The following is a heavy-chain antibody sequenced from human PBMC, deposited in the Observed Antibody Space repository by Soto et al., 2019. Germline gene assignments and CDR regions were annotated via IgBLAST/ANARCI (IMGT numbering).Heavy chain of an antibody. Sequence: QVQLAQSGAEVKKPGASVKFYSKASGYTLTDYYIHWVRQAPGRGLEWMGWINPKTGDTYSAQNFQGRVTTTRDTSIDTGYMELSRLQSDDTAVYYCARSSGSYSYYGMDVWGQGTTLTVSS. CDR1: GYTLTDYY. D-gene: IGHD1-26*01. CDR3: ARSSGSYSYYGMDV. V-gene: IGHV1-2*02. J-gene: IGHJ6*02. CDR2: INPKTGDT.